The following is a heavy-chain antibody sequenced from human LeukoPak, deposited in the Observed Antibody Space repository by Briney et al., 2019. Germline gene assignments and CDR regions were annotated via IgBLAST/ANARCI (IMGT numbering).Heavy chain of an antibody. D-gene: IGHD3-22*01. CDR3: AKDRSPYYYDSSGGIYYFDY. CDR2: ISGSGGST. CDR1: GFTFGGYG. J-gene: IGHJ4*02. Sequence: GGSLRLSCAGSGFTFGGYGMHWFRQAPGKGLEWVSAISGSGGSTYYADSVKGRFTISRDNSKNTLYLQMNSLRAEDTAVYYCAKDRSPYYYDSSGGIYYFDYWGQGTLVTVSS. V-gene: IGHV3-23*01.